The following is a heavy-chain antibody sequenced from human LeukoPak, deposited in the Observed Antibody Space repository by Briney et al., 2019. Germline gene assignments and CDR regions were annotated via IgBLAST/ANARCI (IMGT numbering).Heavy chain of an antibody. CDR2: ISSSGSTI. Sequence: QPGGSLRLSCAASGFTFSSYEMNWVRQAPGKGLEWVSYISSSGSTIYYADSVKGRFTISRDNAMNSLYLQMNSLRAEDTAVYYCASPSYSSWYWGYFQHWGQGTLVTVSS. V-gene: IGHV3-48*03. CDR1: GFTFSSYE. CDR3: ASPSYSSWYWGYFQH. D-gene: IGHD6-13*01. J-gene: IGHJ1*01.